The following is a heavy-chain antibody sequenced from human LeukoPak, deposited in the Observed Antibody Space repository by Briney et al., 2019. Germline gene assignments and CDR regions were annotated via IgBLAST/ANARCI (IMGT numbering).Heavy chain of an antibody. D-gene: IGHD6-19*01. CDR3: ARGASGSSGWRYWYFDL. V-gene: IGHV3-74*01. CDR2: INSDGSST. Sequence: GGSLRLSCAASGFTFSSYWMHWVRQAPGKGLVWVSRINSDGSSTSYADSVKGRFTISRDNAKNTLYLQMSSLRAEDTAVYYCARGASGSSGWRYWYFDLWGRGTLVTVSS. J-gene: IGHJ2*01. CDR1: GFTFSSYW.